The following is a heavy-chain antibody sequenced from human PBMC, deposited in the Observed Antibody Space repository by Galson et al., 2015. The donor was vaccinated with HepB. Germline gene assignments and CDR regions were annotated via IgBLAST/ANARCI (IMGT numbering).Heavy chain of an antibody. V-gene: IGHV4-39*01. J-gene: IGHJ4*02. D-gene: IGHD6-19*01. Sequence: ETLSLTCTVSGGSISSSSYYWGWIRQPPGKGLEWIGSIYYSGSTYYNPSLKSRVTISVDTSKNQFSLKLSSVTAADTAVYYCARLLFIPRYSSGWYDWGQGTLVTVSS. CDR1: GGSISSSSYY. CDR3: ARLLFIPRYSSGWYD. CDR2: IYYSGST.